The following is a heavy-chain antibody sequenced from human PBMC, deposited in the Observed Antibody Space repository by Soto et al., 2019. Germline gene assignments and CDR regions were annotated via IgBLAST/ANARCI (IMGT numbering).Heavy chain of an antibody. CDR3: ARDGFWSGYYDLFDS. V-gene: IGHV1-18*04. CDR2: SNGYNGKT. D-gene: IGHD3-3*01. CDR1: GYTFTNYA. J-gene: IGHJ4*02. Sequence: ELVQSGAEVKKPGASVKVCCKAPGYTFTNYAISWVRQAPGQGLEWMGWSNGYNGKTNLAQKFQDRVTLTTDTSTSTAYMEVRSLTSDDTAIYYCARDGFWSGYYDLFDSWGQGNLVTVSS.